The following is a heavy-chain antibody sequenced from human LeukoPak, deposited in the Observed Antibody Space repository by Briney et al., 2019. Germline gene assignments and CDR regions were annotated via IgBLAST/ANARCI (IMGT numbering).Heavy chain of an antibody. Sequence: SETLSLTCTVSGGSISSYYWTWIRQPPGGGLEWIGYNYYSGSSTYYNPSLKSRVTISVDTSKNQFSLKLSSVTAADTAVYYCAREGDGYNLGLLYYYYYMDVWGKGTTVTISS. D-gene: IGHD5-24*01. J-gene: IGHJ6*03. CDR2: NYYSGSS. CDR1: GGSISSYY. CDR3: AREGDGYNLGLLYYYYYMDV. V-gene: IGHV4-59*12.